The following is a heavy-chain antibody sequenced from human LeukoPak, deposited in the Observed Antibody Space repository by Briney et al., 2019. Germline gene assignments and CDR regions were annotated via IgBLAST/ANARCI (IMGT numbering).Heavy chain of an antibody. D-gene: IGHD6-19*01. Sequence: SQTLSLTCAISGDSVSINSAAWNWIRQSPSRGLEWLGRTYQRSKWYNDYAVSVKSRITINPDISKNQFSLQLNSVTPEDTAVYYRARSPSPYSSGWYFDYWGQGTLVTVSS. CDR2: TYQRSKWYN. CDR1: GDSVSINSAA. J-gene: IGHJ4*02. V-gene: IGHV6-1*01. CDR3: ARSPSPYSSGWYFDY.